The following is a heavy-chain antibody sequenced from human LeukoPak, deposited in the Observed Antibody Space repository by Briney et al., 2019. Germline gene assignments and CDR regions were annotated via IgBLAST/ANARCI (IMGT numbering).Heavy chain of an antibody. V-gene: IGHV3-23*01. J-gene: IGHJ4*02. CDR3: AKAIWVAATSSWFCLDY. Sequence: GGSLRLSCAASGFTFSSYAMSWVRQAPGKGLEWVSAISGSGGSTYYADSVKGRFTISRDNSRNTLYLQMNSLRPEDTAVYYCAKAIWVAATSSWFCLDYWGQGTLVTVSS. D-gene: IGHD3-10*01. CDR1: GFTFSSYA. CDR2: ISGSGGST.